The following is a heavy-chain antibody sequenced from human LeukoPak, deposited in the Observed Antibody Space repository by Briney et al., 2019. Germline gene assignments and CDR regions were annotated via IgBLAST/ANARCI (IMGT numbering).Heavy chain of an antibody. CDR3: ARVRIAVAGKYYFDL. CDR2: INPNSGGT. Sequence: GASVKVSCKASGYTFTGYYMHWVRQAPGQGLEWMGWINPNSGGTNYAQKFQDRVTMTRDTSISTAYMELSRLRSDDTAVYYCARVRIAVAGKYYFDLWGQGTLVTVSS. CDR1: GYTFTGYY. D-gene: IGHD6-19*01. V-gene: IGHV1-2*02. J-gene: IGHJ4*02.